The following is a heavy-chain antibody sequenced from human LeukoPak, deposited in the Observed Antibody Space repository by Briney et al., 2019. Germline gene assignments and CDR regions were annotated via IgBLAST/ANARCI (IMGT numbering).Heavy chain of an antibody. CDR3: ARGGEIIVGATHFDP. Sequence: SETLSLTCAVFGGSFSGYYWCWIRQPPGKGLEWIGEINHSGSTNYNPSLKSRVTISVDTSKNQFSLKLSSVTAADTAVYYCARGGEIIVGATHFDPWGQGTLVTVSS. CDR1: GGSFSGYY. V-gene: IGHV4-34*01. J-gene: IGHJ5*02. D-gene: IGHD1-26*01. CDR2: INHSGST.